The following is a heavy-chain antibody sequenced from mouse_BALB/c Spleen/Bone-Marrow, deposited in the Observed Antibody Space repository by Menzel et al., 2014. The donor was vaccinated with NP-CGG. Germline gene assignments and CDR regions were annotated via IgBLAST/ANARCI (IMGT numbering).Heavy chain of an antibody. CDR2: ISCYNGAT. CDR1: GYSFTGYY. J-gene: IGHJ4*01. Sequence: LVKTGASVKMSCKASGYSFTGYYMHWVKQSHGKSLEWIGYISCYNGATSYNQKFKGKATFTVDTSSSTAYMQFNSLTSEDSAVYYCARHYGSSYGAMDYWGQGTSVTVSS. D-gene: IGHD1-1*01. V-gene: IGHV1S34*01. CDR3: ARHYGSSYGAMDY.